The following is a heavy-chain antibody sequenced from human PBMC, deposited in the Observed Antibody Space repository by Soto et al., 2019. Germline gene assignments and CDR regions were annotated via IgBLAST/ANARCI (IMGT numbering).Heavy chain of an antibody. J-gene: IGHJ3*02. D-gene: IGHD2-15*01. Sequence: GGSLRLSCAASGFTFSSYAMSWVRQAPGKGLEWVSAISGSGGSTYYADSVKGRFTISRDNPKNTLYLQMNSLRAEDTAVYYCEVVVVAATRGAFDIWGQGTMVTVSS. CDR2: ISGSGGST. CDR3: EVVVVAATRGAFDI. CDR1: GFTFSSYA. V-gene: IGHV3-23*01.